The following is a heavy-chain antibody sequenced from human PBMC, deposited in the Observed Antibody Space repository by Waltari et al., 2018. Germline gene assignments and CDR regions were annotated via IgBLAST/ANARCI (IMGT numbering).Heavy chain of an antibody. D-gene: IGHD3-22*01. CDR3: AKAHFYDSSGYIEH. CDR2: INGYGDKT. Sequence: EVQVLESGGGLVQPGGSLRLTCAASGFIFSSYAINWVRQAPGKGLEWVLGINGYGDKTYYADSVKGRFTLSRDNSKNTLSLQMNSLRAEDTAVYYCAKAHFYDSSGYIEHWGQGTLVTVSS. CDR1: GFIFSSYA. J-gene: IGHJ5*02. V-gene: IGHV3-23*01.